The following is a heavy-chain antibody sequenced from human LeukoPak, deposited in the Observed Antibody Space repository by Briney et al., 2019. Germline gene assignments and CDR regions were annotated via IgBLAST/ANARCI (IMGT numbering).Heavy chain of an antibody. Sequence: GGSLRLSCAASGFTFSSYAMSWVRQAPGKGLEWVSAISGSGGSTYYADSVKGRFTISRDNSKNTLYLQMNSLRAEGTAVYYCAKTTELSSGWFLRDAFDIWGQGTMVTVSS. V-gene: IGHV3-23*01. D-gene: IGHD6-19*01. CDR1: GFTFSSYA. J-gene: IGHJ3*02. CDR2: ISGSGGST. CDR3: AKTTELSSGWFLRDAFDI.